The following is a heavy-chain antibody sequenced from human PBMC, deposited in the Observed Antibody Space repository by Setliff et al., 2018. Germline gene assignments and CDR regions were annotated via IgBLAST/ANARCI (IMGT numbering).Heavy chain of an antibody. D-gene: IGHD2-21*02. V-gene: IGHV1-46*01. J-gene: IGHJ4*02. CDR1: GYTFTSYY. CDR2: INPSGGST. Sequence: ASVKVSCKASGYTFTSYYMHWVRQAPGQGLEWMGIINPSGGSTSYAQKFQGRVTMTRNTSISTAYMELSSLRSEDTAVYYCARPTVVVTAIGYWGQGTLVTVSS. CDR3: ARPTVVVTAIGY.